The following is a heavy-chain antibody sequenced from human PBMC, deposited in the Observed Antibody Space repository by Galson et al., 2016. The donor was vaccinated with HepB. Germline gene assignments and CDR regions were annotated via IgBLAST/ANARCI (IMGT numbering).Heavy chain of an antibody. CDR1: GYMVTDYG. CDR2: ISAHNGNT. D-gene: IGHD6-19*01. Sequence: SVKVSCKASGYMVTDYGVAWVRQAPGQGLEWIGWISAHNGNTVSAQKFRGRVTMTTDTSTTTAYMSLSSLTSDDTAVYFCARAPGIEVSGVFHPWGQGTVLIVSS. J-gene: IGHJ5*02. V-gene: IGHV1-18*01. CDR3: ARAPGIEVSGVFHP.